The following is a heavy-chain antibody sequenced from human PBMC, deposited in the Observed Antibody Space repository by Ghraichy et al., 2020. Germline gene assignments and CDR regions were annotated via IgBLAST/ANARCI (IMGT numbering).Heavy chain of an antibody. D-gene: IGHD6-19*01. Sequence: ASVKVSCKASGYTFTSYGISWVRQAPGQGLEWMGWISAYNGNTNYAQKLQGRVPMTTDTSTSTAYMELRSLRSDDTTVYFCARGRSWIAVAELFDCWGQGFLLTVSS. J-gene: IGHJ4*02. V-gene: IGHV1-18*01. CDR3: ARGRSWIAVAELFDC. CDR2: ISAYNGNT. CDR1: GYTFTSYG.